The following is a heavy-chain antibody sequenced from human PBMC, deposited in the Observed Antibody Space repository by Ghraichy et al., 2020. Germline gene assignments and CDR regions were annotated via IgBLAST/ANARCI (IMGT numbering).Heavy chain of an antibody. Sequence: SETLSLTCIVSGVSVSTVTYQWTWIRQPPGKGLEWIGSIYYSGSTNYNPSLKSRVTISVDPSKRQVSLKVNSVTAADTAVYYCARGLGSGWYRAGYFDPWGQGTLVTVSS. CDR2: IYYSGST. V-gene: IGHV4-61*01. CDR3: ARGLGSGWYRAGYFDP. CDR1: GVSVSTVTYQ. J-gene: IGHJ5*02. D-gene: IGHD6-19*01.